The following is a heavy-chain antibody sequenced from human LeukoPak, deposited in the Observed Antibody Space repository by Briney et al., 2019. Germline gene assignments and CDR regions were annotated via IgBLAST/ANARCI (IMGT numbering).Heavy chain of an antibody. V-gene: IGHV3-7*01. CDR2: IKQDGSEK. CDR1: GFTFSSYW. CDR3: AREMQFYYDFWSGYYTGYYYYGMDV. Sequence: GGSLRLSCAASGFTFSSYWMSWVRQAPGKGLEWVANIKQDGSEKYYVVSVKGRFTISRDNAKNSLYLQMNSLRAEDTAVYYCAREMQFYYDFWSGYYTGYYYYGMDVWGQGTTVTVSS. D-gene: IGHD3-3*01. J-gene: IGHJ6*02.